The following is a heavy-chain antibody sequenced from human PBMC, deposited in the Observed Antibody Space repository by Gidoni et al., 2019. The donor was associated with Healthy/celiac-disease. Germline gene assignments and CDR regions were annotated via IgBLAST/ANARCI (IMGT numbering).Heavy chain of an antibody. V-gene: IGHV3-23*01. CDR1: GFTFSSYA. J-gene: IGHJ4*02. Sequence: EVQLLESGGGLVQPGGSLRLSCAASGFTFSSYAMSWVRQAPGKGLEWVSAISGSGGSTYYADSVKGRFTISRDNSKNTLYLQMNSLRAEDTAVYYCAKDSFSSNRIMVRGVIVDYWGQGTLVTVSS. D-gene: IGHD3-10*01. CDR2: ISGSGGST. CDR3: AKDSFSSNRIMVRGVIVDY.